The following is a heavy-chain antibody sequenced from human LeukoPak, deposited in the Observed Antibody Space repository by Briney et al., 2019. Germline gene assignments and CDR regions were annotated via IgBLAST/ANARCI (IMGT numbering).Heavy chain of an antibody. V-gene: IGHV3-64*01. J-gene: IGHJ3*02. Sequence: PGGSLRLSCAASGFTFSSYAMHWVRQAPGKGLEYVSAISSNGGSTYYANSVKGRFTISRDNSKNTLYLQMGSLRAEDMAVYYCAKVGSRYSGSRDAFDIWGQGTMVTVSS. CDR3: AKVGSRYSGSRDAFDI. CDR2: ISSNGGST. CDR1: GFTFSSYA. D-gene: IGHD1-26*01.